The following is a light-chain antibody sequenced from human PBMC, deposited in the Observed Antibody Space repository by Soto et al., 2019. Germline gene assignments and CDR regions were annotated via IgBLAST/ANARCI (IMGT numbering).Light chain of an antibody. CDR2: DTS. CDR1: QSVSSS. V-gene: IGKV3-15*01. J-gene: IGKJ1*01. Sequence: EIVVTQSPATLSFSPGERVTLSCRASQSVSSSLAWYHQRPCQAPRLLVYDTSTRAAGIAARFSGSGSGTEFTLTISSLQSEDSAVYYCQQYVHWPPGAFGQGTTVEIK. CDR3: QQYVHWPPGA.